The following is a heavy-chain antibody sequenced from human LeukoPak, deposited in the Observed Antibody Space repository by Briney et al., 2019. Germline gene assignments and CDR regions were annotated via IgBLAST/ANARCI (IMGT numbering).Heavy chain of an antibody. Sequence: PGGSQRLSCAASGFTFSSYAMHWVRQAPGKGLEYVSAISSNGGSTYYANSVKGRFTISRDNSKNTLYLQMGSLRAEDMAVYYCAREGYYDFWSGSGSYYFDYWGQGTLVTVSS. J-gene: IGHJ4*02. D-gene: IGHD3-3*01. CDR2: ISSNGGST. V-gene: IGHV3-64*01. CDR3: AREGYYDFWSGSGSYYFDY. CDR1: GFTFSSYA.